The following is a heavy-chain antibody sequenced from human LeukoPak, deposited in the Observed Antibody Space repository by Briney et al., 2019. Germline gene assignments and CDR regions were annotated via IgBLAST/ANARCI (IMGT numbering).Heavy chain of an antibody. D-gene: IGHD1-26*01. J-gene: IGHJ4*02. CDR3: AKDSGSYYYYFDY. CDR1: VLTFSSYA. V-gene: IGHV3-23*01. Sequence: GGSLRLSCAASVLTFSSYAMSWVRQAPGKGLEWVSAISGSGGSTYYADSVKGRFTISRDNSKNTLYLQMNSLRAEDTAVYYRAKDSGSYYYYFDYWGQGTLVTVSS. CDR2: ISGSGGST.